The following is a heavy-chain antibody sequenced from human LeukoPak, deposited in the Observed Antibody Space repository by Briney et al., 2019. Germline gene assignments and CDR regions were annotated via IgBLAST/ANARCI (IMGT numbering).Heavy chain of an antibody. V-gene: IGHV4-34*01. Sequence: PSETLSLTCTVSGGSISSYYWTWIPQSPGKGLEWIGEINHSGSTNYNPSLKSRVTIAVDTSKNQISLKVSSVTAADTALYYCARVGGAVAGKYNYYYMDVWTKGTTVTVSS. D-gene: IGHD6-19*01. CDR3: ARVGGAVAGKYNYYYMDV. J-gene: IGHJ6*03. CDR1: GGSISSYY. CDR2: INHSGST.